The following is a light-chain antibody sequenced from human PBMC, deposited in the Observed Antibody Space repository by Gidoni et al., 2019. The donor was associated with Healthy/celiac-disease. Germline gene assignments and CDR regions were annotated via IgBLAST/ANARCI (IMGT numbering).Light chain of an antibody. Sequence: EMVLTKSPATLSLSPGERATLSCRASQSVISYLAWYQQKPGQAPRLLIYDASNRATGIPARFSGSGSGTDFTLTISSLEPEDFAVYYCQQRSNWPPWTFXQXTKVEIK. CDR2: DAS. CDR1: QSVISY. V-gene: IGKV3-11*01. J-gene: IGKJ1*01. CDR3: QQRSNWPPWT.